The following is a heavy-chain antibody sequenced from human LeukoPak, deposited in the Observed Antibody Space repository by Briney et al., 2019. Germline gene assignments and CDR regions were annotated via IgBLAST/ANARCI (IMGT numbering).Heavy chain of an antibody. D-gene: IGHD3-22*01. Sequence: PSETLSLTCTVSGGSISSYYWSWIRQPPGKGLEWIGYIHDTGSNNYNPSLKSRVTMSVDTSKNQFSLKLRSVTAADTAVYYCARRGSNYYDSSGYFLDPHFDYWGQGILVTVSS. CDR2: IHDTGSN. J-gene: IGHJ4*02. V-gene: IGHV4-4*09. CDR1: GGSISSYY. CDR3: ARRGSNYYDSSGYFLDPHFDY.